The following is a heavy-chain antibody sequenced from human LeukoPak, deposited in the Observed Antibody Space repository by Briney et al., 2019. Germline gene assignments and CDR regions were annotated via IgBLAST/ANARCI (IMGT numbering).Heavy chain of an antibody. V-gene: IGHV3-33*01. D-gene: IGHD3-22*01. CDR2: IWYDGSNK. CDR1: GFTFSSYG. Sequence: GRSLRLSCAASGFTFSSYGMHWVRQAPGKGLERVAVIWYDGSNKYYADSVKGRFTISRDNSKNTLYLQMNSLRAEDTAVYYCARDTFIGHGYYDSSGYYYGWFDPWGQGTLVTVSS. J-gene: IGHJ5*02. CDR3: ARDTFIGHGYYDSSGYYYGWFDP.